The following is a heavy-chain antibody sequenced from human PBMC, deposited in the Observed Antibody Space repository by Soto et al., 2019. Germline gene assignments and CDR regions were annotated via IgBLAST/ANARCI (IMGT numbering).Heavy chain of an antibody. Sequence: PGGSLRLSCAASGFTFSSYAMHWVRQAPGKGLEWVAVISYDGSNKYYADSVKGRFTISRDNSKNTLYLQMNSLRAEDTAVYYCASLPGVAVPAARGNYYYGMDVWGQGTTVTVSS. D-gene: IGHD2-2*01. CDR2: ISYDGSNK. CDR3: ASLPGVAVPAARGNYYYGMDV. CDR1: GFTFSSYA. J-gene: IGHJ6*02. V-gene: IGHV3-30-3*01.